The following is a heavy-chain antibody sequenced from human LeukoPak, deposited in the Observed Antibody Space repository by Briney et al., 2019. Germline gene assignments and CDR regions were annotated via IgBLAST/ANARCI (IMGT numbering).Heavy chain of an antibody. J-gene: IGHJ4*02. D-gene: IGHD3-22*01. CDR1: GFTFDDYA. CDR2: ISGDGNST. CDR3: ATNFGAYYYDTSGYYDF. Sequence: GGSRRLSCAASGFTFDDYAMHWVRQAPGKGLEWVSLISGDGNSTYYAGSVKGRFTISRDNSKNSLYLQMNSLRTEDTAFYYCATNFGAYYYDTSGYYDFWGQGTMATVSS. V-gene: IGHV3-43*02.